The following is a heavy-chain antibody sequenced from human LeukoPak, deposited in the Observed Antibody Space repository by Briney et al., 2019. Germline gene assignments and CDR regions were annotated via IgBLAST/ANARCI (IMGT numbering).Heavy chain of an antibody. CDR3: ASQNYNRSSTSCPRYYYYYYYMDV. CDR1: GGSFSGYY. V-gene: IGHV4-34*01. CDR2: INHSGST. Sequence: SETLSLTCAVYGGSFSGYYWSWIRQPPGKGLEWIGEINHSGSTNYNPSLKSRVTISVDTSKNQFSLKLSSVTAADTAVYYCASQNYNRSSTSCPRYYYYYYYMDVWGKGTTVTVSS. D-gene: IGHD2-2*01. J-gene: IGHJ6*03.